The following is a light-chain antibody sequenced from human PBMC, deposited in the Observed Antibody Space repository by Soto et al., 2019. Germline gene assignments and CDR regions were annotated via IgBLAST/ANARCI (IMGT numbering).Light chain of an antibody. J-gene: IGLJ3*02. Sequence: QAVVTQPPSVSGAPGQRVTISCTGSSSDIGAGYDVQWYQQLPGTAPKLLIYGNSNRPSGVPDRFSGSRSGTSASLAITGLQAEDEADYYCQSYDNSLSGSVFGGGTKLTVL. CDR1: SSDIGAGYD. V-gene: IGLV1-40*01. CDR3: QSYDNSLSGSV. CDR2: GNS.